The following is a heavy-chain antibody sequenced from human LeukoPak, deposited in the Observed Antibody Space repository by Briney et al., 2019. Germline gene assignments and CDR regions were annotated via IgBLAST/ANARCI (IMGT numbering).Heavy chain of an antibody. V-gene: IGHV3-30*02. Sequence: GGSLRLSCAASGFTFSSYGMHWVRQAPGKGLEWVAFIRYDGSNKYYADSVKGRFTISRDNSKNTLYLQMNSLRAEDTAVYYCAKSGHLWFGEDSYMDVWGKGTTVTISS. J-gene: IGHJ6*03. CDR3: AKSGHLWFGEDSYMDV. CDR1: GFTFSSYG. D-gene: IGHD3-10*01. CDR2: IRYDGSNK.